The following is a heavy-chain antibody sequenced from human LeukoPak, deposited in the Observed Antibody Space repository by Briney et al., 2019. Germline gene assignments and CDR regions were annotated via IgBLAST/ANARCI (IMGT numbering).Heavy chain of an antibody. Sequence: GASVKVSCKASGGTFSSYAISWVRQAPGQGLEWMGGIIPIFGTANYAQKFQGRVTITADESTSTAYMEPSSLRSEDTAVYYCARDLGYSYVPYGMDVWGQGTTVTVSS. CDR1: GGTFSSYA. CDR2: IIPIFGTA. D-gene: IGHD5-18*01. CDR3: ARDLGYSYVPYGMDV. J-gene: IGHJ6*02. V-gene: IGHV1-69*13.